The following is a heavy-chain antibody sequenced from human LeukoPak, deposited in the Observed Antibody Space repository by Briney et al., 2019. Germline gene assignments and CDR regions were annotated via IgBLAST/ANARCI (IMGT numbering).Heavy chain of an antibody. V-gene: IGHV3-20*04. D-gene: IGHD7-27*01. CDR2: IRGDAGST. CDR3: ARVWAWGSGNYFDN. J-gene: IGHJ4*02. Sequence: GGSLRLSCAASGFTLDAFGMTWVRQAPGKGLEWVSAIRGDAGSTGYADSVKGRFTISRDNAKNSLYLQMNSLRVEDTALYYCARVWAWGSGNYFDNWGQGTLVTVSS. CDR1: GFTLDAFG.